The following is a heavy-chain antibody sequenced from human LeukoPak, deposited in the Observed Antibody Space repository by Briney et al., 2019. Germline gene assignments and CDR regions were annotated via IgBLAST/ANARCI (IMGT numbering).Heavy chain of an antibody. V-gene: IGHV6-1*01. D-gene: IGHD3-22*01. CDR3: ARGHYDSSGYYYDYYYYMDV. Sequence: SQTLSLTCAISGDSVSSNSAAWNWIRQSPSRGLEWLGRTYYRSKWYNDYAVSVKSRITINPDTSKNQFSLQLNSVTPEDTAVYYCARGHYDSSGYYYDYYYYMDVWGKGTTVTVSS. CDR1: GDSVSSNSAA. CDR2: TYYRSKWYN. J-gene: IGHJ6*03.